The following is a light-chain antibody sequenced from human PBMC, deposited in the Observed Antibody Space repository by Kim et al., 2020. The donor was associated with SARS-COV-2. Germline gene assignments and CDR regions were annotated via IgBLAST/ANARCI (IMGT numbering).Light chain of an antibody. Sequence: SVTLPCPLNTGHSDASVTWHQQQPGRAPRNVMRLDRNGDFNRGSGIPDRFSGAASGADRYLTVSNVQYEDEADYYCETWDTNTHLFGGGTQLTVL. CDR3: ETWDTNTHL. V-gene: IGLV4-60*02. CDR2: LDRNGDF. J-gene: IGLJ2*01. CDR1: TGHSDAS.